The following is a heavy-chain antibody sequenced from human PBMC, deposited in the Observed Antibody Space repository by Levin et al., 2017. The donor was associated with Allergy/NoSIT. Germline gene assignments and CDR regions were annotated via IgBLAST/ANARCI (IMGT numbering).Heavy chain of an antibody. CDR1: GGSVSSGTYY. D-gene: IGHD6-19*01. CDR2: INYRGST. J-gene: IGHJ6*02. V-gene: IGHV4-61*01. Sequence: KTSETLSLTCTVSGGSVSSGTYYWSWIRQPPGKGLEWIGYINYRGSTKYNPSLKSRVTISVDTSTNEFSLKLSSVTAADTAVYYCAGNRIVVAGGNDYYYGMDVWGQGTTVTVSS. CDR3: AGNRIVVAGGNDYYYGMDV.